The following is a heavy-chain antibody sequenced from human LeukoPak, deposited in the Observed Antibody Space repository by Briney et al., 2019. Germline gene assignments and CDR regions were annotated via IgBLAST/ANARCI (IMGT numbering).Heavy chain of an antibody. V-gene: IGHV4-61*02. J-gene: IGHJ4*02. CDR1: GDSITSGDSY. CDR2: LYTGGST. Sequence: SETLSLTCSVSGDSITSGDSYWTWIRQPAGRGLEWIGLLYTGGSTKYNPSLKSRITMALDTSKNQISLQLTSVTAADTAVYYCAREYSHWGQGTLVTVSS. CDR3: AREYSH. D-gene: IGHD5-12*01.